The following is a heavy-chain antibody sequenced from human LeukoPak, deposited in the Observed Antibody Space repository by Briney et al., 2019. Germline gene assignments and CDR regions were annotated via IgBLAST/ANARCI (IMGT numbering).Heavy chain of an antibody. CDR3: ARRGYHYDSGDYYYWFDP. D-gene: IGHD3-22*01. Sequence: GASVKVSCKTSGFTFTTYYIHWVRQAPGQGLEWMGMTNPSGGTAGYAQKFQGRLTMTRDTSTSTVYMDLSSLRSEDTAVYYCARRGYHYDSGDYYYWFDPWGQGTLVTVSS. J-gene: IGHJ5*02. CDR1: GFTFTTYY. CDR2: TNPSGGTA. V-gene: IGHV1-46*01.